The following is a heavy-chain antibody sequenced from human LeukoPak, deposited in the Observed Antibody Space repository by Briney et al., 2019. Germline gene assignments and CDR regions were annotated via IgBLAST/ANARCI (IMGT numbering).Heavy chain of an antibody. Sequence: ASQTLSLTCTVSGGSISSGGYYWSWIRQHPGKGLEWIGYIYYSGSTYYNPSLKSRVTISVDTSKNQFSLKLSSVTAADTAVYYCARGIAVAGPCGDYYYYGMDVWGKGTTVTVSS. J-gene: IGHJ6*04. CDR3: ARGIAVAGPCGDYYYYGMDV. V-gene: IGHV4-31*03. D-gene: IGHD6-19*01. CDR2: IYYSGST. CDR1: GGSISSGGYY.